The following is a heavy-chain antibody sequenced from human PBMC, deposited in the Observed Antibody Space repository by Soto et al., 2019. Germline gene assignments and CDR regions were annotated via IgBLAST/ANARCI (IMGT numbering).Heavy chain of an antibody. Sequence: PGGSLRLSCAASGFTFSSYSMNWVRQAPGKGLEWISYISGSSRAIYYADSVRGRFTISRDNAKNSLYLQMNSLRAEDTAVYYCARPNPNYYDSSGYSYYYYYGMDVWGQGTTVTVSS. J-gene: IGHJ6*02. CDR1: GFTFSSYS. CDR2: ISGSSRAI. V-gene: IGHV3-48*01. CDR3: ARPNPNYYDSSGYSYYYYYGMDV. D-gene: IGHD3-22*01.